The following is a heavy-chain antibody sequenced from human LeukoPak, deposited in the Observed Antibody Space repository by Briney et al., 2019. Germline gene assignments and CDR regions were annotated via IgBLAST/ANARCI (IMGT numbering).Heavy chain of an antibody. CDR3: ARDLGSGSYPYDY. D-gene: IGHD3-10*02. Sequence: PGGSLRLSCGASGFTFSSYWMSWVRQAPGKGLEWVANIKQDGSEKYYVDSVKGRFTISRDNAKNSLYLQMNSLRAEDTAVYYCARDLGSGSYPYDYWGQGTLVTVSS. CDR1: GFTFSSYW. CDR2: IKQDGSEK. J-gene: IGHJ4*02. V-gene: IGHV3-7*01.